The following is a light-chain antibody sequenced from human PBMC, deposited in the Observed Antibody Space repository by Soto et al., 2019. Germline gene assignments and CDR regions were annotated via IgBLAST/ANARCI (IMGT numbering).Light chain of an antibody. CDR2: GAS. CDR3: QQYNKWPRT. CDR1: QSVNIH. Sequence: EIVITQSQAPLSVSPGERATLSCRASQSVNIHLAWYQQKPGQAPRLLIYGASARATGIPAKFSGSGSGTEFTLTISSLQSEDFAVYYCQQYNKWPRTFGQGTKVDIK. J-gene: IGKJ1*01. V-gene: IGKV3D-15*01.